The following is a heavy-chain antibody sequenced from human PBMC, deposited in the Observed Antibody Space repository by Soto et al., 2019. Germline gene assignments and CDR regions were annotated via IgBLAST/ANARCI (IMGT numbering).Heavy chain of an antibody. J-gene: IGHJ4*02. V-gene: IGHV4-30-2*01. CDR3: ARSKTTVTSYDY. CDR2: IYHSGST. CDR1: GGSISSGGYS. Sequence: QLQLQESGSGLVKPSQTLSLTCAVSGGSISSGGYSWSWIRQPPGKGLEWIGYIYHSGSTYYNPSLKSRVTIPVDRSKNQFSLKLSSLTAADTAVYYCARSKTTVTSYDYWGQGTLVTVSS. D-gene: IGHD4-17*01.